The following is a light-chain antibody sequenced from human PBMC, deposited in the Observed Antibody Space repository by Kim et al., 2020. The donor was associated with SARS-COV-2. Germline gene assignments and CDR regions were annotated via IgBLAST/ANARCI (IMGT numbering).Light chain of an antibody. CDR2: KAS. CDR3: QQYHSQNS. CDR1: QSIDTW. Sequence: DIQMTQSPSTLSASVGDRVTITCRASQSIDTWLAWYQQKPGKAPKVLIHKASTLERGVPSRFSGSGFGTEFTLTISSLQPDDFATYYCQQYHSQNSFGQGTKLEI. V-gene: IGKV1-5*03. J-gene: IGKJ2*03.